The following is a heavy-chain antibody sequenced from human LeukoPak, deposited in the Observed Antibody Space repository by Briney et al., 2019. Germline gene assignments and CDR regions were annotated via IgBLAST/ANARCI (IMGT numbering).Heavy chain of an antibody. J-gene: IGHJ5*02. CDR2: IYPGDSHT. CDR3: ARLVAVAGRWDWFDP. Sequence: PGESLKIPCKSSGYSFTSHWIGWVRQMPGKGLEWMAIIYPGDSHTRYSPSFQGQVTISADKSITTAYLQWSSLKASDTAMYYCARLVAVAGRWDWFDPWGQGTLVTVSS. D-gene: IGHD6-19*01. CDR1: GYSFTSHW. V-gene: IGHV5-51*01.